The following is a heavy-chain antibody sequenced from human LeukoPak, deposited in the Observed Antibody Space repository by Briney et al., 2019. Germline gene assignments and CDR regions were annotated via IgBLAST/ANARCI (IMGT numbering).Heavy chain of an antibody. D-gene: IGHD3-10*01. CDR2: ISAYNGNT. V-gene: IGHV1-18*01. J-gene: IGHJ6*03. CDR1: GYTFTSYG. Sequence: ASVKVSCKASGYTFTSYGISWVRQAPGQGLEWMGWISAYNGNTNYAQKLQGRVTMTTDTSTSTAYMELRSLRSDDTAVYYCARGVDYGSGSYYGYYYYCMDVWGKGTTVTISS. CDR3: ARGVDYGSGSYYGYYYYCMDV.